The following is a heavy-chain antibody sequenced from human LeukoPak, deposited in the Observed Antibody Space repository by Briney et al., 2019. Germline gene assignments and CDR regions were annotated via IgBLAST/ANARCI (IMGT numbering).Heavy chain of an antibody. CDR1: GASISNYY. Sequence: SEALSLTCTVSGASISNYYWSWIRQPAGKGLEWIGRLYTSGSINFNPSLKSRVTISVDTSKNQFSLKLSSVTAADTAVYYCARARRSWFDPWGQGTLVTVSS. J-gene: IGHJ5*02. CDR2: LYTSGSI. V-gene: IGHV4-4*07. CDR3: ARARRSWFDP.